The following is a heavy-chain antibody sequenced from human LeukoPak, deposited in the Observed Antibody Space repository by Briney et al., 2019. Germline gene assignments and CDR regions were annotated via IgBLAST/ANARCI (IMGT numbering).Heavy chain of an antibody. CDR1: GGSFSAYY. Sequence: SETLSLTCAVYGGSFSAYYWSWVRQSPEKGLEWIGQIDHNGITDYNPSLKSRVTISVDTSKNQFSLKMRSVTAADTAVYYCARDVCTSPVTCYAASNYWGQGTLVTVSS. D-gene: IGHD2-8*01. CDR3: ARDVCTSPVTCYAASNY. CDR2: IDHNGIT. V-gene: IGHV4-34*01. J-gene: IGHJ4*02.